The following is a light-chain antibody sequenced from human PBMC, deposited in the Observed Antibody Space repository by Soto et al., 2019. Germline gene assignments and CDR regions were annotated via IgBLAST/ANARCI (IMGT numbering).Light chain of an antibody. V-gene: IGLV2-14*03. J-gene: IGLJ1*01. CDR1: SSDVGGYNY. CDR3: GAWDDSLSGYV. Sequence: SALTQPASVSGAPGQSITVSCTGTSSDVGGYNYVSWYQQLPGKAPKLMIYDVSNRPSGISNRFSGSKSGTSATLDITGLLTGDEADFYCGAWDDSLSGYVFGSGTKVTVL. CDR2: DVS.